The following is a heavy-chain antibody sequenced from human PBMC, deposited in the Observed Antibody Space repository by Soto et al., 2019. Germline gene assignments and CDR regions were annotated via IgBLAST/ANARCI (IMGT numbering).Heavy chain of an antibody. CDR3: ARGPDMWISSSTQNWFDP. V-gene: IGHV4-34*01. CDR2: INHSGST. D-gene: IGHD6-13*01. J-gene: IGHJ5*02. CDR1: GGSFSGYY. Sequence: SETLSLTCAVYGGSFSGYYWSWIRQPPGKGLEWIGEINHSGSTNYNPSLKSRVTISVDTSKDQFSLKLSSVTAADTAVYYCARGPDMWISSSTQNWFDPWGQGTLVT.